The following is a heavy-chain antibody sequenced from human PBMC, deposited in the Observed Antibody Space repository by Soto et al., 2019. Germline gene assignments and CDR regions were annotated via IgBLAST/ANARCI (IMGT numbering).Heavy chain of an antibody. CDR2: INPGGGST. CDR3: GRVYCSGGGCYGIDY. Sequence: ASVKVSCKASGYTFTNFYIHWVRQAPGQGLEWMGIINPGGGSTSYAQKFQGRLTMTRDTSTSTVYMELSSLRSEDTAVYYCGRVYCSGGGCYGIDYWGQGTLVTVSS. J-gene: IGHJ4*02. V-gene: IGHV1-46*01. CDR1: GYTFTNFY. D-gene: IGHD2-15*01.